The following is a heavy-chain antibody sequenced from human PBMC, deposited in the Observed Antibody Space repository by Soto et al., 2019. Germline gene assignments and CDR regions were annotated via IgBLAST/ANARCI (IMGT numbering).Heavy chain of an antibody. V-gene: IGHV4-34*01. Sequence: SETLSLTCAVYGGSFSGYYWSWIRQPPGKGLEWIGEINHSGSTNYNPSLKSRVTMSVDTSKNQFSLKLSSVTAADTAVYYCARDAAWYYDFWSGYTYYFDYWGQGTLVTVSS. CDR2: INHSGST. CDR1: GGSFSGYY. CDR3: ARDAAWYYDFWSGYTYYFDY. D-gene: IGHD3-3*01. J-gene: IGHJ4*02.